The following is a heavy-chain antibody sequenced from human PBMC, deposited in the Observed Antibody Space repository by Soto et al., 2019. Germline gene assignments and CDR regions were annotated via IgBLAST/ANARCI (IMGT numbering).Heavy chain of an antibody. J-gene: IGHJ4*02. D-gene: IGHD6-13*01. Sequence: ETLSLTCTVSGGSISGYYWSWIRQPPGKGLEWIGYIYHSGSTNYNPSLKSRVTMSVATSKNEFSLKLTSVTAADTAVFYCARAGSSSWYGYFDFWGQGALVTVSS. CDR2: IYHSGST. CDR3: ARAGSSSWYGYFDF. CDR1: GGSISGYY. V-gene: IGHV4-59*01.